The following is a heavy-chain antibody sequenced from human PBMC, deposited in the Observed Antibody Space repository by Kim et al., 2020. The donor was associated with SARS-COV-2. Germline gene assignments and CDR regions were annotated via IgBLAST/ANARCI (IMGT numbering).Heavy chain of an antibody. Sequence: GGSLRLSCTASGFTFGDYAMSWVRQAPGKGLEWVGFIRSKAFGGTTEYAASVKGRFTISRDDSKSIAYLQMNSLKTEDTAVYYCTRDDFWSGYYTFWGQGSLVTVSS. V-gene: IGHV3-49*04. CDR2: IRSKAFGGTT. CDR3: TRDDFWSGYYTF. CDR1: GFTFGDYA. D-gene: IGHD3-3*01. J-gene: IGHJ4*02.